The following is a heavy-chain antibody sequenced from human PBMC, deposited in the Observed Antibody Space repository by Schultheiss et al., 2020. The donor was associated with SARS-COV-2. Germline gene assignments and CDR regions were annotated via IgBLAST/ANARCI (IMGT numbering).Heavy chain of an antibody. Sequence: ASVKVSCKASGYTFTGYYMHWVRQAPGQGLEWMGRINPKSGGTNYTQKFQGTVTMTRDTSITTAYMELSRLRSDDTAVYYCAREWGGPAASPTTHWFDPWGQGTLVTVSS. CDR2: INPKSGGT. D-gene: IGHD2-2*01. V-gene: IGHV1-2*06. J-gene: IGHJ5*02. CDR3: AREWGGPAASPTTHWFDP. CDR1: GYTFTGYY.